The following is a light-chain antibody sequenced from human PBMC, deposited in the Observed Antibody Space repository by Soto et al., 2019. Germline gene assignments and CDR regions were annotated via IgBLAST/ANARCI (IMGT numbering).Light chain of an antibody. J-gene: IGKJ1*01. CDR2: GAT. V-gene: IGKV1-9*01. CDR3: QQLNSYPRT. Sequence: DIQLTQSPSLLSASLGDKVTITCRASQGISSYLAWYQQKPGKAPKLLIYGATTLQSGVPSRFSGSGSGTEFTLTISSLQPEDFATYYCQQLNSYPRTFGQGTKVEIK. CDR1: QGISSY.